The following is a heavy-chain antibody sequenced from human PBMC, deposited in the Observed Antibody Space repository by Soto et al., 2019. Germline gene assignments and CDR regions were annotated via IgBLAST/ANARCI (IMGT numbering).Heavy chain of an antibody. Sequence: ASGKGSCKASGYTFTGYYMHWGRQAPGQGLEGMGWINPNSGGTNYAQKCQGWVTMTRDTSISTAYMELSRLTSDDTAVYYCARDSGIGWFESCGQGTLVTVSS. CDR1: GYTFTGYY. V-gene: IGHV1-2*04. CDR3: ARDSGIGWFES. D-gene: IGHD1-1*01. J-gene: IGHJ5*01. CDR2: INPNSGGT.